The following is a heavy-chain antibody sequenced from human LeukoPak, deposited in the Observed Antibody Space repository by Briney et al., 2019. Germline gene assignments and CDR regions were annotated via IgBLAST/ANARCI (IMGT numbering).Heavy chain of an antibody. J-gene: IGHJ4*02. CDR1: GVTFSNDG. CDR3: ARERTCGGSGCVAYYFDS. D-gene: IGHD2-21*01. Sequence: SGGSLRLSCAASGVTFSNDGMDWVRQAPGQGLEWVSSISASSSYIWYADSVKGRFTISRDNAKSSLYLQMDSLRAEDTAVYYCARERTCGGSGCVAYYFDSWGQGTLVTVSS. V-gene: IGHV3-21*01. CDR2: ISASSSYI.